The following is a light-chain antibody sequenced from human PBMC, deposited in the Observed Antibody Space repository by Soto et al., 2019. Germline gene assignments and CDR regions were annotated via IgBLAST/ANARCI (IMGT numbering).Light chain of an antibody. CDR3: QKFNSAPWT. CDR1: QGISNY. V-gene: IGKV1-27*01. CDR2: AAS. J-gene: IGKJ1*01. Sequence: IQMTQSQSSMSASVGDRVTITCRASQGISNYLAWYQQNPGKVPKLLIYAASTLQSGVPSRFSGSGSGTDLTLTISSLQPEDVATYYCQKFNSAPWTFGQGTQVASK.